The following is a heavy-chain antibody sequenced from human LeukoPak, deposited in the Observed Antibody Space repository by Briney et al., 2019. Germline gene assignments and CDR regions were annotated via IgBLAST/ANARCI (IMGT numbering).Heavy chain of an antibody. CDR3: ARGTPPRDSGSYLDY. V-gene: IGHV3-30-3*01. Sequence: GGSLRLSCAASGFTFSSYAMHWVRQAPGKGLEWVAVKSYDGSNKYYADSVKGRFTISRDNSKNTLYLQMNSLRAEDTAVYYCARGTPPRDSGSYLDYWGQGTLVTVSS. CDR2: KSYDGSNK. CDR1: GFTFSSYA. J-gene: IGHJ4*02. D-gene: IGHD1-26*01.